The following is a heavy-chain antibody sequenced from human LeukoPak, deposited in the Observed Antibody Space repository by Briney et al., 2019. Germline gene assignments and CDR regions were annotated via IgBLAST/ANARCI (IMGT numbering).Heavy chain of an antibody. J-gene: IGHJ5*02. Sequence: GESLKISCRGSGYRFTTYWIGWVRQMPGKGLEWMGIIYPGDSDTRYSPSFQGQVTISADKSISTAYLQWSSLKASDTAMYYCARHSRVAWFDPWGQGTLVTVSS. CDR3: ARHSRVAWFDP. CDR2: IYPGDSDT. CDR1: GYRFTTYW. V-gene: IGHV5-51*01.